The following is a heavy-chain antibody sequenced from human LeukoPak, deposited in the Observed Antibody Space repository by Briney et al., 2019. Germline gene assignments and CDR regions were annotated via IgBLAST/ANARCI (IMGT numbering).Heavy chain of an antibody. D-gene: IGHD3-9*01. V-gene: IGHV1-69*01. CDR3: ARTTQYYDILTGLPSDYYYYGMDV. CDR1: GGTFSSYA. Sequence: SVKVSCKASGGTFSSYAISWVRQAPGQGLEWMGGIIPIFGTANYAQKFQGRVTITADESTSTAYMELSSLRSEDTAVYYCARTTQYYDILTGLPSDYYYYGMDVWGQGTTVTVPS. CDR2: IIPIFGTA. J-gene: IGHJ6*02.